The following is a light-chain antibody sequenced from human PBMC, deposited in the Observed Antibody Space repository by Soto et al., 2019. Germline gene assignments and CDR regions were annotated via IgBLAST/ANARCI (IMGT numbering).Light chain of an antibody. J-gene: IGKJ4*01. V-gene: IGKV1-27*01. Sequence: DNQMTLSPSCMSTKVGDRVTITCRASQGIAPYLAWFQQKPGKVPKLLIYAASTLQSGVPSRFSGSGSGTDFTLTISNLQPEDVATYYCQKYYSAPLPFGGGTKVDIK. CDR1: QGIAPY. CDR3: QKYYSAPLP. CDR2: AAS.